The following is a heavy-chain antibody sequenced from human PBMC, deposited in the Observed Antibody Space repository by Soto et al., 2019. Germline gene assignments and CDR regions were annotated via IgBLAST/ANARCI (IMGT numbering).Heavy chain of an antibody. CDR3: TTVLRPGTTAIWSSY. D-gene: IGHD1-7*01. V-gene: IGHV3-30*03. J-gene: IGHJ4*02. Sequence: SLRLSCAASGFTINSYGMHWARQAPGKVLEWVVVISYDGSNKYYADSVKGRFTISRDDSKNTLYLQMNSLKTEDTAVYYCTTVLRPGTTAIWSSYWGQGTLVTVSS. CDR2: ISYDGSNK. CDR1: GFTINSYG.